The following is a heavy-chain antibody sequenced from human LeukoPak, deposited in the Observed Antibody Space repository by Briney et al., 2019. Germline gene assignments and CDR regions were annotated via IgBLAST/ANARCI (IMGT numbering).Heavy chain of an antibody. CDR2: ISGSGGST. CDR1: GFAFSSYA. D-gene: IGHD1-26*01. J-gene: IGHJ3*02. V-gene: IGHV3-23*01. CDR3: AKLDRATKGLFDI. Sequence: GGSLRLSCAASGFAFSSYAMSWVRQAPGKGLEWVSAISGSGGSTYYADSVKGRFTISRDNSKNTLYLQMNSLRAEDTAVYYCAKLDRATKGLFDIWGQGTMVTVSS.